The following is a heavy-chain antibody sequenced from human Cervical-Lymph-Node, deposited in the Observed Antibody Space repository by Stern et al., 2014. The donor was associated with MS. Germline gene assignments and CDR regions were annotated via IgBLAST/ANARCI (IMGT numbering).Heavy chain of an antibody. CDR1: GYKFTSYW. CDR3: ARHSRVYYGSGSYYGY. D-gene: IGHD3-10*01. Sequence: EVQLVQSGAEVKKPGESLKISCKGSGYKFTSYWIGWVRQMPGKGLEWMGIIYPDDSDTRYSPSFQGQVTISADKSISTAYLQWSSLRASDTAMYYCARHSRVYYGSGSYYGYWGQGTLVTVSS. CDR2: IYPDDSDT. V-gene: IGHV5-51*01. J-gene: IGHJ4*02.